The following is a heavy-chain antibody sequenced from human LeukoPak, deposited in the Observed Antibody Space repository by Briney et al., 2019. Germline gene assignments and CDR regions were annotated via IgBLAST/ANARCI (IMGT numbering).Heavy chain of an antibody. CDR3: AKELLITMIVVVIPGFDY. CDR1: GFTFSSYA. Sequence: TGGSLRLSCAASGFTFSSYAMSWVRQAPGKGLEWVSAISGSGGSTYYADSVKGRFTISRDNSKNTLYLQMNSLRAEDTAVYYCAKELLITMIVVVIPGFDYWGQGTLVTVSS. J-gene: IGHJ4*02. CDR2: ISGSGGST. V-gene: IGHV3-23*01. D-gene: IGHD3-22*01.